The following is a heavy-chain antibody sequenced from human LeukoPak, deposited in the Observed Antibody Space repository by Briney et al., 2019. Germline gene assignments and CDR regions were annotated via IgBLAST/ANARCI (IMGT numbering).Heavy chain of an antibody. CDR2: ISETGRTT. CDR1: GFSFDAYA. J-gene: IGHJ4*02. D-gene: IGHD3-10*01. V-gene: IGHV3-23*01. CDR3: AKDHDNTDFYYYFDS. Sequence: PGGSLRLSCAASGFSFDAYAMSWVRQAPGKGLEWVSSISETGRTTSYTDSVKGRFTISRDESKSTLHLQMNRLRAEDTALYYCAKDHDNTDFYYYFDSWGQGTLVTVSS.